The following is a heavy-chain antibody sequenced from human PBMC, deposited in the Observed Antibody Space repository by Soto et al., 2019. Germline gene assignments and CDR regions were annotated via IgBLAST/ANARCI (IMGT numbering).Heavy chain of an antibody. Sequence: ASETLSLTCTVSGCSISSSSSYWGSIRQPPGKGLEWIGSIYYSGSTYYNPSLKSRVTISVDTSKIQFSLKLSFVTAADTAVYYCASHIVVVTAIRTYNWFDPWGQGTLVTVS. D-gene: IGHD2-21*02. CDR2: IYYSGST. J-gene: IGHJ5*02. V-gene: IGHV4-39*01. CDR3: ASHIVVVTAIRTYNWFDP. CDR1: GCSISSSSSY.